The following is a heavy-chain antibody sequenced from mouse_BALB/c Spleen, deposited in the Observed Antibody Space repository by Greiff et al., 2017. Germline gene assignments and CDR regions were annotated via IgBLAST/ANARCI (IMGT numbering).Heavy chain of an antibody. V-gene: IGHV3-6*02. CDR3: ASIYYYGSSYNFDY. Sequence: EVQLQQSGPGLVKPSQSLSLTCSVTGYSITSCYYWNWLRQFPGNILEWMGNISYDGSNNYNPSLKNRISITRDTSKNQFFLKLNSVTTEDTATYYCASIYYYGSSYNFDYWGQGTTLTVSS. CDR1: GYSITSCYY. D-gene: IGHD1-1*01. CDR2: ISYDGSN. J-gene: IGHJ2*01.